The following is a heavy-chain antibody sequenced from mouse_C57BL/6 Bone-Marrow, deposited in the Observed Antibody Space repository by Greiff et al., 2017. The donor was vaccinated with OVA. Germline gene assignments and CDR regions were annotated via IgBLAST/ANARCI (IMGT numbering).Heavy chain of an antibody. V-gene: IGHV1-9*01. Sequence: QVQLQQSGAELMKPGASVKLSCKAPGYTFTGYWIEWVKQRPGHGLEWIGEILPGSGSTNYNEKFKGKAKFTADTSSNTAYMQLSSLTTEDSAIYYCARTFYYYGSSRWYFDVWGTGTTVTVSS. J-gene: IGHJ1*03. CDR1: GYTFTGYW. CDR2: ILPGSGST. D-gene: IGHD1-1*01. CDR3: ARTFYYYGSSRWYFDV.